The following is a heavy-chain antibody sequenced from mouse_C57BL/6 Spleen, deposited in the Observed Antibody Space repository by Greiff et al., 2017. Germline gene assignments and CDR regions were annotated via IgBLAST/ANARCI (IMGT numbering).Heavy chain of an antibody. CDR2: IYPGDGDT. CDR3: ARSGFPYDYDGIWFAY. D-gene: IGHD2-4*01. Sequence: VKLVESGPELVKPGASVKISCKASGYAFSSSWMNWVKQRPGKGLEWIGRIYPGDGDTNYNGKFKGKATLTADKSSSTAYMQLSSLTSEDSAVYFCARSGFPYDYDGIWFAYWGQGTLVTVSA. J-gene: IGHJ3*01. CDR1: GYAFSSSW. V-gene: IGHV1-82*01.